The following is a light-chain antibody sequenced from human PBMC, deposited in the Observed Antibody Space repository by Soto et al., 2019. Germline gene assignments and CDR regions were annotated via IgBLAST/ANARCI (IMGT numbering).Light chain of an antibody. V-gene: IGKV1-9*01. CDR1: QGISTY. CDR2: AAS. Sequence: IQLTQSPSSLSASVRDRVTITCRASQGISTYLAWYQQKPGKAPKLLIYAASTLQSGVPSRFSGSGSGTDFTLTITSLRPEDFATYYCQQLDTYPRTFGPGTKVDIK. CDR3: QQLDTYPRT. J-gene: IGKJ3*01.